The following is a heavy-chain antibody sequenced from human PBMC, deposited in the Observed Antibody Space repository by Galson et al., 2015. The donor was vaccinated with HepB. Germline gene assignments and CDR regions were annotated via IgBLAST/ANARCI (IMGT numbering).Heavy chain of an antibody. V-gene: IGHV3-30*18. D-gene: IGHD5-18*01. CDR3: AKGGIQLWSMLVFDY. J-gene: IGHJ4*02. CDR1: GFTFSSYG. CDR2: ISYDGSNK. Sequence: SLRLSCAASGFTFSSYGMHWVRQAPGKGLEWAAVISYDGSNKYYADSVKGRFTISRDNSKNTLYLQMNSLRAEDTAVYYCAKGGIQLWSMLVFDYWGQGTLVTVSS.